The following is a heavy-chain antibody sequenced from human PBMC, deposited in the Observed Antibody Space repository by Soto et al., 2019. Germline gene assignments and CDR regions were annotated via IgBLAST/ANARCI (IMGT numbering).Heavy chain of an antibody. D-gene: IGHD1-26*01. CDR1: GYTFTSTY. V-gene: IGHV1-18*01. CDR2: ISPDTGNT. Sequence: QVQLVQSGAELRKPGASVKVSCKASGYTFTSTYLTWVRQAPGRGLAWVGRISPDTGNTNYAKKFQGRVTLTTDTSTNTVCMELRSLSPDDTAVYYCARGGGAHYRFEPWGQGTLVTVSS. CDR3: ARGGGAHYRFEP. J-gene: IGHJ5*02.